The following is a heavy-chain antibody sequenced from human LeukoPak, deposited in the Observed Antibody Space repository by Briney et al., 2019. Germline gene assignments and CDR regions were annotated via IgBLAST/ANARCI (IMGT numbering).Heavy chain of an antibody. CDR1: GFTVSTNY. CDR2: IYSGGST. Sequence: GGSLRLSCVASGFTVSTNYMSWVRQAPGKGLEWVSVIYSGGSTYYADSVKGRFTISRDNSKNTLYLQMNSLRAEDTAVYYCARASMAAAGYYFDYWGQGTLLTVSS. V-gene: IGHV3-53*01. D-gene: IGHD6-13*01. J-gene: IGHJ4*02. CDR3: ARASMAAAGYYFDY.